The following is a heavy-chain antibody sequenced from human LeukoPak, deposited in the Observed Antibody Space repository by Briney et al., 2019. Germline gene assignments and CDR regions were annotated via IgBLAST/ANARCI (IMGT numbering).Heavy chain of an antibody. J-gene: IGHJ4*02. Sequence: GGSLRLSCAASGFTFSTYTMNWVRQAPGKGLEWVSYISVSGRTIYYADSVKGRFTISRDNAKNSVYLQMNSLKASDTAMYYCARHDPNDYGDLWGYFDYWGQGTLATVSS. CDR3: ARHDPNDYGDLWGYFDY. D-gene: IGHD4-17*01. CDR1: GFTFSTYT. CDR2: ISVSGRTI. V-gene: IGHV3-48*04.